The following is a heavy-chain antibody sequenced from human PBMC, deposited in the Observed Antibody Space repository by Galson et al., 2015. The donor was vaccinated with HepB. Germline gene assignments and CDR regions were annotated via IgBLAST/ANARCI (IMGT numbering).Heavy chain of an antibody. D-gene: IGHD3-22*01. Sequence: SVKVSCKVSGYTLTELSMHWVRQAPGKGLEWMGGFDPEDGETIYAQKFQGRVTMTEDTSTDTAYMELSSLRSEDTAVYYCATHLKLTMIVVRDAFDIWGQGTMVTVSS. CDR3: ATHLKLTMIVVRDAFDI. V-gene: IGHV1-24*01. CDR1: GYTLTELS. CDR2: FDPEDGET. J-gene: IGHJ3*02.